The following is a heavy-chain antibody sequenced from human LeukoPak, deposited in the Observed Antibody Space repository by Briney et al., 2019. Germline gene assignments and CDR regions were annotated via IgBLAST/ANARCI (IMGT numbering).Heavy chain of an antibody. CDR3: ARQSDDSSGYYYAVDY. V-gene: IGHV4-59*08. J-gene: IGHJ4*02. CDR2: INYSGST. CDR1: GGSISTYY. D-gene: IGHD3-22*01. Sequence: SETLPLTCTVSGGSISTYYWSWIRQPPGKGLEWIGYINYSGSTIYNPSLKSRVTISVDTSKNQFSLKLSSVTAADTAVYYCARQSDDSSGYYYAVDYWGQGTLVTVSS.